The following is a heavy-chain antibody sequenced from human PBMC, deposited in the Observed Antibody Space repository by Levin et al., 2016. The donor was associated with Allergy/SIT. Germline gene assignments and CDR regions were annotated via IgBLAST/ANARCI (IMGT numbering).Heavy chain of an antibody. CDR2: ITAAGDIT. D-gene: IGHD6-19*01. Sequence: GGSLRLSCATSGFTFSTYGMHWFRQAPGKRLEWVSAITAAGDITNYIDSVKGRFTIFRDNSKDTLYLQMNSLRAEDTAVYYCARKDSSGWYRDPWGQGTLVTVSS. CDR1: GFTFSTYG. J-gene: IGHJ5*02. V-gene: IGHV3-23*01. CDR3: ARKDSSGWYRDP.